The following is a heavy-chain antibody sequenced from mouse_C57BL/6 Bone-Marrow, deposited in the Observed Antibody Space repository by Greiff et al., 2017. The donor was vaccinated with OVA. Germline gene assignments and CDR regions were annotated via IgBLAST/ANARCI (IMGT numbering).Heavy chain of an antibody. CDR3: ARWGAY. J-gene: IGHJ3*01. CDR1: GYAFSSSW. Sequence: VQLQQSGPELVKPGASVKISCKASGYAFSSSWMNWVKQRPGKGLEWIGRIYPGDGDTNYNGKFKGKATLTADKSSSTASMQLSSLTSEDSAVYFCARWGAYWGQGTLVTVSA. CDR2: IYPGDGDT. V-gene: IGHV1-82*01.